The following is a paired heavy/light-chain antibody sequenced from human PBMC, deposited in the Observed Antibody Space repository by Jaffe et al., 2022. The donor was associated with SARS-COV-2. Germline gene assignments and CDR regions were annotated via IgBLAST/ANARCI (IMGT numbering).Heavy chain of an antibody. D-gene: IGHD6-19*01. CDR1: GFTFSDYA. J-gene: IGHJ5*02. CDR2: ISGSGSST. Sequence: EVQLVESGGGLVQPGGSLRLSCAASGFTFSDYAMSWVRQAPGKGLEWVSAISGSGSSTYYADSVKGRFTISRDNSKNTLYLQMNSLRAEDTAEYYCAKEVQWPKGRFDPWGQGTLVTVSS. V-gene: IGHV3-23*04. CDR3: AKEVQWPKGRFDP.
Light chain of an antibody. V-gene: IGLV2-8*01. CDR1: SSDVGGYNY. CDR3: SSYAGSNNFV. Sequence: QSALTQPPSASGSPGQSVTISCTGTSSDVGGYNYVSWYQQHPGKAPKLMIYEVSKRPSGVPDRFSGSKSGNTASLTVSGLQAEDEADYYCSSYAGSNNFVFGTGTRVTVL. J-gene: IGLJ1*01. CDR2: EVS.